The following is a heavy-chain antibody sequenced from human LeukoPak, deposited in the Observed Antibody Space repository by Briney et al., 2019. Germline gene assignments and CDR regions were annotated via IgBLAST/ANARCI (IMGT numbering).Heavy chain of an antibody. V-gene: IGHV3-30*18. CDR2: ISYDGSNK. CDR3: AKDLGYGGWWRYYYYYGMDV. D-gene: IGHD6-19*01. J-gene: IGHJ6*04. CDR1: GFTFSSYG. Sequence: GGSLRLSCAASGFTFSSYGMHWVRQAPGKGLEWVAVISYDGSNKYYADSVKGRFTIPRDNSKNTLYLQMNSLRAEDTAVYYCAKDLGYGGWWRYYYYYGMDVWGKGTTVTVSS.